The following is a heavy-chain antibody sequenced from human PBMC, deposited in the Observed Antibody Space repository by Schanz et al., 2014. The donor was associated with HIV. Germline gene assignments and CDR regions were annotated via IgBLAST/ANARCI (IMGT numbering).Heavy chain of an antibody. CDR2: ISESGGRT. Sequence: VQLVESGGDLVKPGGSLRLSCTASGFSFSDYHMSWIRQAPGKGLEWVSSISESGGRTYYAGSVKGRFAISRDKSKNTLYLQMNSLRVEDTAVYYCAKMARSVAANTNFDYGGQGTLVTVSS. CDR3: AKMARSVAANTNFDY. CDR1: GFSFSDYH. D-gene: IGHD6-19*01. V-gene: IGHV3-23*04. J-gene: IGHJ4*02.